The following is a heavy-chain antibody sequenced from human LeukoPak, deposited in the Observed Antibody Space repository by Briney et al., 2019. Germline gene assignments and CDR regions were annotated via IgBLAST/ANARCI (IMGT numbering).Heavy chain of an antibody. CDR1: GYTFTGYY. CDR3: ARGRTTIRFLEWLNLDY. Sequence: ASVKVSCKASGYTFTGYYIHWVRQAPGQGLEYMGWINPNSGGTNYAQKFQGRVTMTRDTSISTAYMELSRLRSDDTAVYYCARGRTTIRFLEWLNLDYWGQGTLVTVSS. V-gene: IGHV1-2*02. D-gene: IGHD3-3*01. J-gene: IGHJ4*02. CDR2: INPNSGGT.